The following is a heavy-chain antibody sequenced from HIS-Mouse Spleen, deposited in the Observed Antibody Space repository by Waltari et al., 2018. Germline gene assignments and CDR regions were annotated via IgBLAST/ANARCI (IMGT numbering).Heavy chain of an antibody. J-gene: IGHJ5*02. Sequence: QVQLQESGPGLVKPSETLSLTCTLSGYFLSSGYYWGWIRQPPGKGLEWIGGIYHSGSTYYNPSLKSRVTISVDTSKNQFSLKLSSVTAADTAVYYCARVKTWGQGTLVTVSS. CDR1: GYFLSSGYY. CDR3: ARVKT. CDR2: IYHSGST. V-gene: IGHV4-38-2*02.